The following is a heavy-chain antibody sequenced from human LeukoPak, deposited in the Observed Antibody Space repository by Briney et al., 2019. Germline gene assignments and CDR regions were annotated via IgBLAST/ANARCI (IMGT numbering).Heavy chain of an antibody. V-gene: IGHV3-53*01. J-gene: IGHJ3*02. CDR1: GFSVRNSY. CDR2: IYGGGST. D-gene: IGHD6-13*01. Sequence: GGSLRLSCAASGFSVRNSYMSWVRQAPGKGLEWVSAIYGGGSTHYADSVKGRFTISRDNAKNTLYLQMNSPRAEDTAVYYCVRGGIASAFDIWGQGTMVTVSS. CDR3: VRGGIASAFDI.